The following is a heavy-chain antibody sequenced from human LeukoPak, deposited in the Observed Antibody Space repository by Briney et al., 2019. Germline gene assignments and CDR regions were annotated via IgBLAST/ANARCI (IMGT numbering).Heavy chain of an antibody. CDR2: ISYDGSNK. Sequence: PGRSLRLPCAASGFTFSSYGMHWVRQAPGKGLEGVAVISYDGSNKYYANSVKGRFTISRDNSKNTLYLQMNSLRAEDTAVYYCAKGATLVVVPFGFWDWGQGTLVTVSS. J-gene: IGHJ4*02. D-gene: IGHD3-22*01. V-gene: IGHV3-30*18. CDR1: GFTFSSYG. CDR3: AKGATLVVVPFGFWD.